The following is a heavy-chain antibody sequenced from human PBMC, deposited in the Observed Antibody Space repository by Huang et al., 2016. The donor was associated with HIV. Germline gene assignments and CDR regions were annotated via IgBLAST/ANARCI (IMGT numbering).Heavy chain of an antibody. Sequence: QVQLLQSGAEVKKPGSSVKVSCKASGGPFRSYSIAWVRQAPGQGLEWGASLMPVFDSPNYAQKLQGRVRVTADESTSTVYMELRDLRPDDTAVYFCARGSLEYSVSSSLDYWGQGTHVTVSS. CDR3: ARGSLEYSVSSSLDY. V-gene: IGHV1-69*13. CDR2: LMPVFDSP. J-gene: IGHJ4*02. CDR1: GGPFRSYS. D-gene: IGHD4-4*01.